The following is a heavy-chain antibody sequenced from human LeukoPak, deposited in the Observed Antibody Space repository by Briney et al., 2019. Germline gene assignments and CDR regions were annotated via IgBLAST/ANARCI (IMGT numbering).Heavy chain of an antibody. J-gene: IGHJ6*02. CDR2: ISYDGSNK. D-gene: IGHD3-22*01. V-gene: IGHV3-30*18. CDR1: GFTFSSYG. Sequence: SGGSLRLSCAASGFTFSSYGMHWVRQTPGKGLEWVAVISYDGSNKYYADSVKGRFTISRDNSKNTLYLQMNSLRAEDTAVYYCAKDYYDSSGPDPLYGMDVWGQGTTVTVSS. CDR3: AKDYYDSSGPDPLYGMDV.